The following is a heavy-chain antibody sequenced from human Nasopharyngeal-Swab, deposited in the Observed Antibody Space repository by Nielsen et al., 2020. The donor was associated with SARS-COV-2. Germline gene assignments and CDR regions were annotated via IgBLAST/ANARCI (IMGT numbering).Heavy chain of an antibody. V-gene: IGHV4-34*01. Sequence: SEILSLTCAVYGGSFSGYYWSWIRQPPGKGLEWIGEINHSGSTNYNPSLKSRVTISVDTSKNQFSLKLSSVTAADTAVYYCARGSKSGITIFGVVIIPTSFDYWGQGTLVTVSS. CDR2: INHSGST. D-gene: IGHD3-3*01. J-gene: IGHJ4*02. CDR3: ARGSKSGITIFGVVIIPTSFDY. CDR1: GGSFSGYY.